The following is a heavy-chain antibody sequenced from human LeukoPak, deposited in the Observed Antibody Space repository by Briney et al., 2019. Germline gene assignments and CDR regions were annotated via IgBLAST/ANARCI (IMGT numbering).Heavy chain of an antibody. D-gene: IGHD2-15*01. Sequence: GESLKISCKGSGYSFTSYWIGWVRQMPGKGLEWMEIINPGDSETRYSPSFQGQVTISADKSISTAYLQWSSLKASDTAMYYCARHGGGGDRWRIFDYWGQGTLVTVSS. J-gene: IGHJ4*02. CDR2: INPGDSET. CDR3: ARHGGGGDRWRIFDY. V-gene: IGHV5-51*01. CDR1: GYSFTSYW.